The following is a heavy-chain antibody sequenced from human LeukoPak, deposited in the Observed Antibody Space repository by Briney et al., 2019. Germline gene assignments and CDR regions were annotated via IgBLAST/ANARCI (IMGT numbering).Heavy chain of an antibody. CDR1: GFTFRSYV. Sequence: GGSLRLSCAASGFTFRSYVMSWVRLAPGKGLEWVSGLNTDGAWIYYADSVEGRFTISRDNSENTLYLQMNSLRVEDTAIYYCAKSTATCSRGSCYSALESWGQGTLVTVSS. J-gene: IGHJ4*02. V-gene: IGHV3-23*01. CDR2: LNTDGAWI. CDR3: AKSTATCSRGSCYSALES. D-gene: IGHD2-15*01.